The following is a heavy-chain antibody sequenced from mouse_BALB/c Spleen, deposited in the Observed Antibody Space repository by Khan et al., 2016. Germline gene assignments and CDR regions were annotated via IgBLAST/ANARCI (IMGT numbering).Heavy chain of an antibody. V-gene: IGHV3-1*02. J-gene: IGHJ3*01. Sequence: EVQLQESGPDLVKPSQSLSLTCTVTGFSITSDYSWHWIRQFPGNKLEWMGYIHYSGSTNYNPSLKSRISITRDTSKNQFFLQLNSVTTEDTATFYCARYYYGGAPWFDYWGQGTLVTVSA. CDR2: IHYSGST. CDR3: ARYYYGGAPWFDY. D-gene: IGHD1-1*02. CDR1: GFSITSDYS.